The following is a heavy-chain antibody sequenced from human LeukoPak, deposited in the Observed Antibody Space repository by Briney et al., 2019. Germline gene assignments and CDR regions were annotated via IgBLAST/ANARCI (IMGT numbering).Heavy chain of an antibody. CDR3: ARDEAP. CDR2: IYTSGST. V-gene: IGHV4-61*02. J-gene: IGHJ5*02. Sequence: PSETLSLTCTVSGGSISSGSYYWSWIRQPAGKGLEWIGRIYTSGSTNYNPSLKSRVTISVDTSKNQFSLKLSSVTAADTAVYYCARDEAPWGQGTLVTVSS. CDR1: GGSISSGSYY.